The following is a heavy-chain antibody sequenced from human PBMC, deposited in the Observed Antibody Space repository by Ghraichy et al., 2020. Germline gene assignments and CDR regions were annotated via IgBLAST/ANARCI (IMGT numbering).Heavy chain of an antibody. Sequence: GSLRLSCTVSGDSISRGTYQWAWIRQPPGKGLEWIGTMSYSDRTFDNPSLKSRVTISIDTSKNQFSLQLSSVTAADTAVYYCARSHGMFWGQGILVTVSS. D-gene: IGHD1-1*01. J-gene: IGHJ4*02. V-gene: IGHV4-39*07. CDR1: GDSISRGTYQ. CDR2: MSYSDRT. CDR3: ARSHGMF.